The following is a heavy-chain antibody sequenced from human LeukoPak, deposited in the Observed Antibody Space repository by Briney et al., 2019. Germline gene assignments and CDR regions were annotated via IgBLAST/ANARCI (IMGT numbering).Heavy chain of an antibody. J-gene: IGHJ3*02. D-gene: IGHD3-10*01. Sequence: SETLSLTCTVSGYSISSGYYWGWIRQPPGKGLEWIGSIYHSGSTYYNPSLKSRVTISVDTSKNQFSLKLSSVTAADTAVYYCARSMVRGVPDAFDIWGQGTMVTVSS. V-gene: IGHV4-38-2*02. CDR2: IYHSGST. CDR1: GYSISSGYY. CDR3: ARSMVRGVPDAFDI.